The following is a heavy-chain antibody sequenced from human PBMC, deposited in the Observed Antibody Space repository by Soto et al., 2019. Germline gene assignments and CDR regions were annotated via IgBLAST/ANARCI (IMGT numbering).Heavy chain of an antibody. CDR3: ARWAGRVRDYGGPFDY. CDR1: GEFFTTYG. Sequence: ASVKVSCKASGEFFTTYGISCVRQPPLQGLEWMGWISTYSTNTNYAPKFQGRLLLTADTSTTTAHMELRSLRPGDTAVYYCARWAGRVRDYGGPFDYWGQGSLVTVSS. D-gene: IGHD4-17*01. V-gene: IGHV1-18*04. CDR2: ISTYSTNT. J-gene: IGHJ4*02.